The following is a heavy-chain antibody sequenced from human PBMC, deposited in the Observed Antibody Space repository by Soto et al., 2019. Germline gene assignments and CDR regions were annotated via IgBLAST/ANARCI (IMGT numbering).Heavy chain of an antibody. D-gene: IGHD3-10*01. J-gene: IGHJ4*02. V-gene: IGHV4-39*07. CDR3: ARDRIPLYGSRSYYDY. Sequence: SETLSLTCTVSGGSISSSSYYWGWIRQPPGKGLEWIGSIYYSGSTYYNPSLKSRVTISVDTSKNQFSLKLSSVTAADTAVYYCARDRIPLYGSRSYYDYWGQGTLVTVSS. CDR1: GGSISSSSYY. CDR2: IYYSGST.